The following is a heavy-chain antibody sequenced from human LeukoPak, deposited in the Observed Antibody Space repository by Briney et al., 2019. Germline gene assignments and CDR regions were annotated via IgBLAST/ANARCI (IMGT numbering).Heavy chain of an antibody. CDR2: ISYDGSNK. V-gene: IGHV3-30*03. CDR1: GFIFSRYG. J-gene: IGHJ4*02. Sequence: GGSLRLSCAVSGFIFSRYGMHWVRQAPGKGLEWVAVISYDGSNKYYADSVKGRFTISRDNSKNTLYLQMNSLRAEDTAVYYCARALHYYDSSGYYLYYFDYWGQGTLVTVSS. D-gene: IGHD3-22*01. CDR3: ARALHYYDSSGYYLYYFDY.